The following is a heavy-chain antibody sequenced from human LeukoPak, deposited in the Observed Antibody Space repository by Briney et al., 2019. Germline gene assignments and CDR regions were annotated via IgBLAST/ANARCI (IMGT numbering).Heavy chain of an antibody. V-gene: IGHV4-34*01. J-gene: IGHJ6*02. CDR3: ARVPSSSWYYGMDV. CDR1: GGSFSGYY. CDR2: INHSGST. D-gene: IGHD6-13*01. Sequence: SETLSRTCAVYGGSFSGYYWSWIRQPPGKGLEWIGEINHSGSTNYNPSLKSRVTISVDTSKNQFSLKLSSVTAADTAVYYCARVPSSSWYYGMDVWGQGTTVTVSS.